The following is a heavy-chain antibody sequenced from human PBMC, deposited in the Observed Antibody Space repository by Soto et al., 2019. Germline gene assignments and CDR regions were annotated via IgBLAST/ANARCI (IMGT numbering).Heavy chain of an antibody. CDR2: ISGSGGST. CDR1: GFTFSSYA. D-gene: IGHD5-12*01. V-gene: IGHV3-23*01. J-gene: IGHJ4*02. CDR3: AKPLRAFDMVATISTY. Sequence: PGGSLRLSCAASGFTFSSYAMSWVRQAPGKGLEWVSAISGSGGSTYYADSVKGRFTISRDNSKDTLYLQMNSLKAEDTALYYCAKPLRAFDMVATISTYWGQGTLVTVSS.